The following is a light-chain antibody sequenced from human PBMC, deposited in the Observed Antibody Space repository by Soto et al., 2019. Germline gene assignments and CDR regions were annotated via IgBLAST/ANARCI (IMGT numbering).Light chain of an antibody. CDR1: QSISGW. CDR3: QQYNNYGSWT. CDR2: KAS. J-gene: IGKJ1*01. Sequence: DIQMTQSTSTLSASVGDRVTITCRASQSISGWLAWYQQNPGKAPKLLIYKASTLESGVPSRFSGSGSGTEFTLTISSLQPDDFATYYCQQYNNYGSWTFGQGTKVEIK. V-gene: IGKV1-5*03.